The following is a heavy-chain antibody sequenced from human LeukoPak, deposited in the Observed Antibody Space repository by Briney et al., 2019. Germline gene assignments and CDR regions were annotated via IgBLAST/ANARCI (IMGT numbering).Heavy chain of an antibody. CDR1: GYTFTSYG. V-gene: IGHV1-69*06. D-gene: IGHD3-10*01. Sequence: ASVKVSCKASGYTFTSYGISWVRQAPGQGLEWMGGIIPIFGTANYAQKFQGRVTITADKSTSTAYMELSSLRSEDTAVYYCARVRITMVRGVMRQNWFDPWGQGTLVTVSS. CDR2: IIPIFGTA. J-gene: IGHJ5*02. CDR3: ARVRITMVRGVMRQNWFDP.